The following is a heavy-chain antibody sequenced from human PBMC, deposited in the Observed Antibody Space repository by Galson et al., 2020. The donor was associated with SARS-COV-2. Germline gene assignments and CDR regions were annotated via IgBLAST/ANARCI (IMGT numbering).Heavy chain of an antibody. CDR3: AKDRRAFCGGDCYHFDY. CDR2: ISGTTGST. J-gene: IGHJ4*02. D-gene: IGHD2-21*02. Sequence: GGSLRLSCAASGFISSSYVMSWVRQAPGKGLEWVSSISGTTGSTYYADSVKGRFSISRDNSQNTLYLEMNSLRADDTAVYYCAKDRRAFCGGDCYHFDYWGQGILVTVSS. V-gene: IGHV3-23*01. CDR1: GFISSSYV.